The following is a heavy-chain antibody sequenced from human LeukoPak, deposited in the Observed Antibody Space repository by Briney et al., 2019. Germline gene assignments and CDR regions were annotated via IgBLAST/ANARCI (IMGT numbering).Heavy chain of an antibody. D-gene: IGHD4-23*01. Sequence: SDTLSLTCAVSGYSISSSNWWGWIRQPPGKGLEWIGYIYYSGSTNYNPSLKSRVTMSVDTSKNQFSLKLSSVIALDTAVYYCARNQGKDAFDIWGQGTLVTVSS. CDR2: IYYSGST. J-gene: IGHJ3*02. CDR3: ARNQGKDAFDI. CDR1: GYSISSSNW. V-gene: IGHV4-28*06.